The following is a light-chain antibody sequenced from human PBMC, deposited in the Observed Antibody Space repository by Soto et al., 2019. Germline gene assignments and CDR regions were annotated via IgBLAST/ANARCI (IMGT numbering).Light chain of an antibody. CDR3: CSYAGSSTYV. V-gene: IGLV2-23*01. J-gene: IGLJ1*01. CDR2: EGG. CDR1: SSDVGSYNL. Sequence: QSALTQPASVSGSPGQSITISCTGTSSDVGSYNLVSWYQQHPGKAPKLMIYEGGKRPSGVSDRFSGSKSGNTASLTISGLQAEDAADYYCCSYAGSSTYVFGTGTKLTVL.